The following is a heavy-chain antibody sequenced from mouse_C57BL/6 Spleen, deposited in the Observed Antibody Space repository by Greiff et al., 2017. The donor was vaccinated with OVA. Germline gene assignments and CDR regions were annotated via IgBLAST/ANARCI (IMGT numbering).Heavy chain of an antibody. Sequence: EVKLQESGGGLVQPGGSMKLSCAASGFTFSDAWMDWVRQSPEKGLEWVAEIRNKANNHATYYAESVKGRFTISRDDSKSSVYLQMNSLRAEDTGIYYCTRQSNYAFFDYWGQGTTLTVSS. CDR2: IRNKANNHAT. V-gene: IGHV6-6*01. D-gene: IGHD2-5*01. CDR1: GFTFSDAW. CDR3: TRQSNYAFFDY. J-gene: IGHJ2*01.